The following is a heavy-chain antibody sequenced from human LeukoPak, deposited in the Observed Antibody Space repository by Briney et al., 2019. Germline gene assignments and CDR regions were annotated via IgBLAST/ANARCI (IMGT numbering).Heavy chain of an antibody. CDR1: GGSISSYY. CDR2: IYYSGST. Sequence: PSETLSLTCTVSGGSISSYYWSWIRQPPGKGLEWIRYIYYSGSTNYNPSLKSRVTISVDTSKNQFSLKLSSVTAADTAVYYCARGYSNYYYGMDVWGQGTTVTVSS. J-gene: IGHJ6*02. D-gene: IGHD4-11*01. CDR3: ARGYSNYYYGMDV. V-gene: IGHV4-59*01.